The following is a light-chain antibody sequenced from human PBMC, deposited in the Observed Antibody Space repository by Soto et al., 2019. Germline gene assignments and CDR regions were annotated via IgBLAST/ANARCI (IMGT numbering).Light chain of an antibody. Sequence: EIVLTQSPLSLSVSPGEPASISCRSSQSLTHSSGYNYLDWYLLKSGQPPQLVIYLGSNRGSGVPDRFSGSGSGTHFTLTISRVETEDVGVYFCMQPLQTLITFGQGTRLEIQ. J-gene: IGKJ5*01. CDR2: LGS. CDR1: QSLTHSSGYNY. CDR3: MQPLQTLIT. V-gene: IGKV2-28*01.